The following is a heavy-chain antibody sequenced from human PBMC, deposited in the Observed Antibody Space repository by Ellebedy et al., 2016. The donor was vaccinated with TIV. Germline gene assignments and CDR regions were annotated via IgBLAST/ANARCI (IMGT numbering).Heavy chain of an antibody. J-gene: IGHJ3*02. CDR2: VNSNGGTM. V-gene: IGHV3-48*04. Sequence: GGSLRLSCAASGFIFNKFGMNWVRQAPGKGPEWVSSVNSNGGTMYYADSVKGRFTISRDNAKDSLYLEMKSLRAEDTAVYYCARDDWNDADAFDIWGQGTMVTVSS. CDR1: GFIFNKFG. CDR3: ARDDWNDADAFDI. D-gene: IGHD1-1*01.